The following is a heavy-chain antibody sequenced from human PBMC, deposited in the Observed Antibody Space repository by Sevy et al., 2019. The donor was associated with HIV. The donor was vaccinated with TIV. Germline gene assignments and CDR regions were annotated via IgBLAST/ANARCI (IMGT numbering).Heavy chain of an antibody. V-gene: IGHV4-38-2*02. D-gene: IGHD3-10*01. CDR1: GYSINRNTY. CDR2: VHHGGST. Sequence: SETLSPTCTVSGYSINRNTYWGRIRQPPGKGLEWLGSVHHGGSTYYNPSLKSRVTISTATSKNQFSLKLNSVTAADAAVYFCARDSSNYYDSGSHYKTNEAGSAWFDPWGQGTLVTVSS. J-gene: IGHJ5*02. CDR3: ARDSSNYYDSGSHYKTNEAGSAWFDP.